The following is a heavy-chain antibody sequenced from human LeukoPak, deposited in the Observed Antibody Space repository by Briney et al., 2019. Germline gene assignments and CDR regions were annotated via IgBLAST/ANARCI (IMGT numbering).Heavy chain of an antibody. V-gene: IGHV1-2*02. J-gene: IGHJ4*02. Sequence: GASVKVSCKASEYTFTGYYIHWVRQAPGQGLEWMGWIDPNTGDSNYVQKFQGRVTMTRDTSISTAYMELSRLRSHDTAFYYCARIRYCGGISCYYIDYWGQGTLVTVSA. CDR3: ARIRYCGGISCYYIDY. D-gene: IGHD2-2*01. CDR2: IDPNTGDS. CDR1: EYTFTGYY.